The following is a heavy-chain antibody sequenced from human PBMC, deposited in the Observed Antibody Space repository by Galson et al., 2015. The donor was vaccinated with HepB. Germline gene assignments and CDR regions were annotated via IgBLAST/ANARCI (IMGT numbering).Heavy chain of an antibody. D-gene: IGHD1-26*01. CDR2: IYPGDSDT. V-gene: IGHV5-51*01. Sequence: QSGAEVKKPGESLKISCKGSGYSFTSYWIGWVRQMPGKGLEWMGIIYPGDSDTRYSPSFQGQVTISADKSISTAYLQWSSLKASDTAMYYCAGTSHTPRGSSGAFDIWGRGTMVTVSS. CDR1: GYSFTSYW. CDR3: AGTSHTPRGSSGAFDI. J-gene: IGHJ3*02.